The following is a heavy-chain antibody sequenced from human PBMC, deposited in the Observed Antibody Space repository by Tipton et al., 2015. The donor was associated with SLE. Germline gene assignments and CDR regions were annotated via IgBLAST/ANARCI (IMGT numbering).Heavy chain of an antibody. CDR3: ARPAGAVVVAATQGAFDI. CDR2: IYYSGST. Sequence: TLSLTCTVSGGSISSYYWSWIRQPPGKGLEWIGYIYYSGSTNYNPSLKSRVTISVDTSKNQFSLKLSSVTAADTAVYYCARPAGAVVVAATQGAFDIWGQGTMVTVSS. D-gene: IGHD2-15*01. J-gene: IGHJ3*02. CDR1: GGSISSYY. V-gene: IGHV4-59*01.